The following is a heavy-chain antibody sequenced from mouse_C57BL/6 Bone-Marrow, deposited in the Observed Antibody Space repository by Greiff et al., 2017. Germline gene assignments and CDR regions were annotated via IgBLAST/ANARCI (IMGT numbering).Heavy chain of an antibody. D-gene: IGHD4-1*01. CDR2: INPSSGYT. Sequence: QVQLQQSGAELARPGASVKMSCKASGYTFTSYTMHWVKQRPGQGLEWIGYINPSSGYTKYNQKFKDKATLTADKSSSTAYMQLSSLTSEDTAVYYCAKLGHAMDYWGQGTSVTVSS. CDR3: AKLGHAMDY. CDR1: GYTFTSYT. J-gene: IGHJ4*01. V-gene: IGHV1-4*01.